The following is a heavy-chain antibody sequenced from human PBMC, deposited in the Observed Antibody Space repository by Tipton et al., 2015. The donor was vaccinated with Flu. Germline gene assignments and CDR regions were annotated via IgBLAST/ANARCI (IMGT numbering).Heavy chain of an antibody. J-gene: IGHJ6*02. CDR3: ARGLFDSSTSSYRVNYYSMDV. V-gene: IGHV3-11*04. CDR1: GFTFSDYY. CDR2: ISGSGSSI. D-gene: IGHD3-22*01. Sequence: GSLRLSCAASGFTFSDYYMSWIRQAPGKGLEWVSYISGSGSSIYYAESVKGRFTISRDNAKNTLYLQMNSLGAEDTAVFYCARGLFDSSTSSYRVNYYSMDVWGQGTTVLVSS.